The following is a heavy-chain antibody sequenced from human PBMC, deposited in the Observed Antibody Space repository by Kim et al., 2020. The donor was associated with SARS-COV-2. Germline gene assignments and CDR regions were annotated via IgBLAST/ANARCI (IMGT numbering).Heavy chain of an antibody. Sequence: ASVKFSCKVSGYTLTELSMHWVRQAPGKGLEWMGGFDPEDGETIYAQKFQGRVTMTEDTSTDTAYMELSSLRSEDTAVYYCATDGLWVVGPQFSGMDVWGQGTTVTVSS. D-gene: IGHD2-15*01. CDR3: ATDGLWVVGPQFSGMDV. CDR1: GYTLTELS. J-gene: IGHJ6*02. CDR2: FDPEDGET. V-gene: IGHV1-24*01.